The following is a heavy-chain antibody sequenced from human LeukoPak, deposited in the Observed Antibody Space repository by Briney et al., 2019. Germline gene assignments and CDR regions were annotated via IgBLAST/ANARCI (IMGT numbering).Heavy chain of an antibody. CDR1: GGSFSGYY. D-gene: IGHD2-2*01. CDR3: ASRPPDIVVVPAARYGMDV. Sequence: SETLSLTCAVYGGSFSGYYWSWIRQPPGKGLEYIGEINHSGSTNYNPSLKSRVTISVDTSKNQFSLKLSSVTAADTAVYYCASRPPDIVVVPAARYGMDVWGQGTTVTVSS. CDR2: INHSGST. V-gene: IGHV4-34*01. J-gene: IGHJ6*02.